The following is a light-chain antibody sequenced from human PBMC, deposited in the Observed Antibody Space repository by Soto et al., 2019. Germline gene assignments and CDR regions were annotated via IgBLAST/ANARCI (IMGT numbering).Light chain of an antibody. Sequence: EIVMTQSPATLSVSPGERATLSCRASQSVSSNLAWYQQKPGQAPRLLIYGASTRATGIPARFSGSGSGTEFTLTISSLQSEEVSVYYCQQYNNGLPSTLGQGPKVDIK. CDR2: GAS. V-gene: IGKV3-15*01. CDR3: QQYNNGLPST. CDR1: QSVSSN. J-gene: IGKJ1*01.